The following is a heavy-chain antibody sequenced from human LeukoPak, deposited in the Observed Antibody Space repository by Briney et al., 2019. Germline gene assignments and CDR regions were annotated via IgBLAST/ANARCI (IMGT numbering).Heavy chain of an antibody. Sequence: PSETLSLTCIVSGGSISSGNYYWTWIRQPAGKGLEWIGRISTSGDTNYNPSLKSRVTISLDASKTQFSLNLNSVTAADTAVHYCATRWSPFFYYMDVWGKGTTVTVSS. V-gene: IGHV4-61*02. J-gene: IGHJ6*03. D-gene: IGHD4-23*01. CDR1: GGSISSGNYY. CDR2: ISTSGDT. CDR3: ATRWSPFFYYMDV.